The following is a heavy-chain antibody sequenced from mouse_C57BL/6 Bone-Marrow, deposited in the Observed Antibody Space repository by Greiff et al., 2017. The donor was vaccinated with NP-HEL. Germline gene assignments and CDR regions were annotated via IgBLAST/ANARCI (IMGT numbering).Heavy chain of an antibody. D-gene: IGHD2-12*01. Sequence: QVQLKQSGPELVKPGASVKISCKASGYAFSSSWMNWVKQRPGKGLEWIGRIYPGDGDTNYNGKFKGKATLTADKSSSTAYMQLSSLTSEDSAVYFCARLRRPYYYAMDYWGQGTSVTVSS. CDR2: IYPGDGDT. CDR3: ARLRRPYYYAMDY. J-gene: IGHJ4*01. CDR1: GYAFSSSW. V-gene: IGHV1-82*01.